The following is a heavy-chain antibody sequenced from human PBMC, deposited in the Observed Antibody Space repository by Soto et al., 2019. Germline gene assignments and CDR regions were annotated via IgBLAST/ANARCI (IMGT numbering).Heavy chain of an antibody. Sequence: GGSLRLSCAASGFTFSSYGMHWVRQAPGKGLEWVAVISYDGSNKYYADSVKGRFTISRDNSKNTLYLQMNSLRAEDTAVYYCARGGYSYGWYENTDYWGQGTLVTVSS. J-gene: IGHJ4*02. D-gene: IGHD5-18*01. CDR2: ISYDGSNK. CDR3: ARGGYSYGWYENTDY. CDR1: GFTFSSYG. V-gene: IGHV3-30*03.